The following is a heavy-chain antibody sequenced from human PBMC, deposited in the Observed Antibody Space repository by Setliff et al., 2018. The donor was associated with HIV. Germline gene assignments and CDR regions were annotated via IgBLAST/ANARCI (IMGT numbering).Heavy chain of an antibody. D-gene: IGHD2-21*02. CDR3: ARGRDFAGHDAYDI. V-gene: IGHV4-34*01. CDR1: GGSFSGYH. Sequence: SETLSLTCGVYGGSFSGYHWSWIRQPPGKGLEWIGEINHSGSTNYNPSLKSRVTIPVDTSKNQFSLKLTSVTAADTAVYYCARGRDFAGHDAYDIWGQGTMVTVSS. J-gene: IGHJ3*02. CDR2: INHSGST.